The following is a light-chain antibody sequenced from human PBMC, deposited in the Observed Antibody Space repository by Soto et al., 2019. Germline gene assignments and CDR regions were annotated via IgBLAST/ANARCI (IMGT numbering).Light chain of an antibody. Sequence: EIVLTQSPAPLSLSPGARATLSCRASQSVGSYLGWYQQRPGQAPRLLIYDASNRATGIPARFSGSGSGTDFTLTISSLEPEDFAVYYCQQRSDWPSTFGGGTKVEIK. J-gene: IGKJ4*01. CDR3: QQRSDWPST. V-gene: IGKV3-11*01. CDR2: DAS. CDR1: QSVGSY.